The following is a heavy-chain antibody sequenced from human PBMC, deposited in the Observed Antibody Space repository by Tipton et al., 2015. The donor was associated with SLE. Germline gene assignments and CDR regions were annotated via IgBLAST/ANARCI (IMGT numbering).Heavy chain of an antibody. CDR3: AKGGSSTSWPWDI. V-gene: IGHV3-30*02. CDR2: IRYDGSNK. D-gene: IGHD2-2*01. Sequence: SLRLSCAASGFTFSSYGMHWVRQAPGKGLEWVAFIRYDGSNKYYADSVKGRFTISRDNSKNTLYLQMNSLRAEDTAVYYCAKGGSSTSWPWDIWGQGTMVTVSS. J-gene: IGHJ3*02. CDR1: GFTFSSYG.